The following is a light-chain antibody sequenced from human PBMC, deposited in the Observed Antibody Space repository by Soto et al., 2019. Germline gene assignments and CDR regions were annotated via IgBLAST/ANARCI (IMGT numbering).Light chain of an antibody. CDR3: SSYTSSSTFYV. J-gene: IGLJ1*01. Sequence: QSASVSGSPGQSITISCTGTSSDVGGFNYVSWYQQHPGKAPKLMIYEVNNRPSGVSNRFSGSKSGNTASLTISGLQAEDEADYYCSSYTSSSTFYVFGSGTKLTVL. V-gene: IGLV2-14*01. CDR1: SSDVGGFNY. CDR2: EVN.